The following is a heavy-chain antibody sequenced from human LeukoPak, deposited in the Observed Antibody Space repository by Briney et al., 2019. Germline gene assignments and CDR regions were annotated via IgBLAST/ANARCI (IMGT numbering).Heavy chain of an antibody. D-gene: IGHD3-16*01. CDR2: ISSSGSTR. CDR1: GFTFSSSE. Sequence: GGPLRLSCAASGFTFSSSEMNWVRQAPGKGLEWVSYISSSGSTRYYADSVKGRFTISRDNAKNSLYLQMNSLRAEDTAVYYCASWGRWDPYYFDYWGQGTLVTVSS. V-gene: IGHV3-48*03. J-gene: IGHJ4*02. CDR3: ASWGRWDPYYFDY.